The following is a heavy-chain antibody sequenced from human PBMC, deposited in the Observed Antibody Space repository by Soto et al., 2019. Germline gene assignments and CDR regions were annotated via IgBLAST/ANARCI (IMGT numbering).Heavy chain of an antibody. CDR3: AHSLIGYYYDSSGSNWFDP. V-gene: IGHV2-5*02. J-gene: IGHJ5*02. D-gene: IGHD3-22*01. Sequence: QITLKESGPTLVKPTQTLTLTCTFSGFSLSTSGVGVGWIRQPQGQALEWLALIYWDDDKRYSPSLKSRLTITTDTSKNQVVLTMTNMDPVDTATYYCAHSLIGYYYDSSGSNWFDPWGQGTLVTVSS. CDR2: IYWDDDK. CDR1: GFSLSTSGVG.